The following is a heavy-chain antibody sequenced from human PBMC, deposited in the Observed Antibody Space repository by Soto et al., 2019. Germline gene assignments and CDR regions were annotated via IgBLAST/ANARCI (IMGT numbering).Heavy chain of an antibody. CDR3: GRDGLYNGSCAMDF. CDR1: DGTVNNLGSF. D-gene: IGHD2-8*01. Sequence: SQPQPDTKIVSDGTVNNLGSFWNLISKPPGKGLEWIGRISHTGRPYYRPSLKSRATISVDTPKNQFSLKLAAVTAADTAVYYCGRDGLYNGSCAMDFWV. V-gene: IGHV4-39*02. J-gene: IGHJ6*04. CDR2: ISHTGRP.